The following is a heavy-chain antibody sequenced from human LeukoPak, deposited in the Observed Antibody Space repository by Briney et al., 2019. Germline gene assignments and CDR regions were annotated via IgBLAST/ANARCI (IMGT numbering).Heavy chain of an antibody. V-gene: IGHV4-38-2*02. D-gene: IGHD6-13*01. CDR2: IHHSGNT. Sequence: SETLSLTCTVSGYSISRGYYWGWIRQPPGEGLEWIGYIHHSGNTYYSPSLKSRVTISVDTSNNQFSLRLSSVTAADTAMYYCARQATAGNEPNFDPWGQGTLVTVSS. CDR1: GYSISRGYY. CDR3: ARQATAGNEPNFDP. J-gene: IGHJ5*02.